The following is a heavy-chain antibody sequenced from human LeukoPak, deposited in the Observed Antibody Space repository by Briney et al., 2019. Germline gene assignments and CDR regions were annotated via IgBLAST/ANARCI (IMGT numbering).Heavy chain of an antibody. V-gene: IGHV4-31*03. D-gene: IGHD6-13*01. CDR1: GGSISSGGYY. CDR3: ARYAAAGTPSWFDP. J-gene: IGHJ5*02. Sequence: SETLSLTCTVSGGSISSGGYYWSWIRQHPGKGLEWIGYIYYSGSTYYNPSLKSRVTISVDTSKNQFSLKLSSVTAADTAVYYCARYAAAGTPSWFDPWGQGTLVTVSS. CDR2: IYYSGST.